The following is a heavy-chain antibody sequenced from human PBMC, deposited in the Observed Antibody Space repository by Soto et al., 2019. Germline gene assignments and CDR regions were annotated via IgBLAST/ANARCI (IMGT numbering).Heavy chain of an antibody. J-gene: IGHJ4*02. CDR1: GFNFKKFA. CDR3: AKADGQQWLIPHLDN. Sequence: EVQLLESGGGVVQPGGSLRLSCVASGFNFKKFAMAWVRQAAGEGLEWVSGISCCGGSASYADSVKGRFSIARDDSKNTVYLQLNSLRVEDTAQYYCAKADGQQWLIPHLDNWGQGTLVTGS. CDR2: ISCCGGSA. V-gene: IGHV3-23*01. D-gene: IGHD6-19*01.